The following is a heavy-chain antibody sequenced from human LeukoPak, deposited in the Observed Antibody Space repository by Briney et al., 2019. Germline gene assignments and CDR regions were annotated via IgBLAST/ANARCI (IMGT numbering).Heavy chain of an antibody. Sequence: SETLSLTCAVYGGSFSGYYWSWIRQPPGKGLEWIGEINHSGSTNYNPSLKSRVTISVDTSKNQFSRKLSSVTAADTAVYYCARAIRLPYYYYYYYMDVWGKGTTVTVSS. CDR2: INHSGST. CDR1: GGSFSGYY. D-gene: IGHD3-10*01. V-gene: IGHV4-34*01. CDR3: ARAIRLPYYYYYYYMDV. J-gene: IGHJ6*03.